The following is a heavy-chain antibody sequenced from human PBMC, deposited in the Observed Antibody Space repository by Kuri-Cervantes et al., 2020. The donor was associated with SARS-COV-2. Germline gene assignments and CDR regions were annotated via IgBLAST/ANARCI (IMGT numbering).Heavy chain of an antibody. J-gene: IGHJ4*02. CDR1: GYTFTGYY. CDR3: ARGSAAGHYFDY. CDR2: INPSSGGT. Sequence: ASVKVSCKASGYTFTGYYMHWVRQAPGQGLEWMGWINPSSGGTNYAQKFQGRVTMTRDTSISTAYMELSRLRSDDTAVYYCARGSAAGHYFDYWGQGTLVTVSS. D-gene: IGHD6-13*01. V-gene: IGHV1-2*02.